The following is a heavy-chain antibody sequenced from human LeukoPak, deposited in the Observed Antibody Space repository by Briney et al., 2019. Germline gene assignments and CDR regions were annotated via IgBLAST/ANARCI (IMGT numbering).Heavy chain of an antibody. V-gene: IGHV3-23*01. D-gene: IGHD6-6*01. CDR1: GFTLSSYA. J-gene: IGHJ4*02. Sequence: GGSLRLSCAASGFTLSSYAMSWVRQAPGKGLEWVSAISGSGGSTYYADSVKGRFTISRDNSKNTLYLQMNSLRAEDTAVYYCAKGSARYSGSSDYWGQGTLVTVSS. CDR2: ISGSGGST. CDR3: AKGSARYSGSSDY.